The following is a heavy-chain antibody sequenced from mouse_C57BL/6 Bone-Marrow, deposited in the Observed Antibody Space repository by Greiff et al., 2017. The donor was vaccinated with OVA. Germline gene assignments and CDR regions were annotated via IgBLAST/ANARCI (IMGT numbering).Heavy chain of an antibody. CDR2: IYPGSGST. Sequence: VQLQQPGAELVKPGASVKMSCKASGYTFTSYWITWVKQRPGQGLEWIGDIYPGSGSTNYNEKFKSKATLTVDTSSSTAYMQLSSLTSEDSAVYYCARGGMVTTPFDYWGQGTTLTVSS. CDR1: GYTFTSYW. V-gene: IGHV1-55*01. J-gene: IGHJ2*01. D-gene: IGHD2-2*01. CDR3: ARGGMVTTPFDY.